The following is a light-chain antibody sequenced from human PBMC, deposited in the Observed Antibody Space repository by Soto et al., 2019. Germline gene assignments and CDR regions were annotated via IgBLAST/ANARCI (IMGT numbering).Light chain of an antibody. J-gene: IGKJ1*01. CDR2: DAS. CDR3: QHYGSSPQT. CDR1: QSVSSSY. V-gene: IGKV3-20*01. Sequence: EIVLTQSPGTLSLSPGERATLSCRASQSVSSSYLAWYQQKPGQAPRLLIYDASSRATGIPDRFSGSGSGTDFTLTISRLEPEHFAVYYCQHYGSSPQTFGPGTKVEIK.